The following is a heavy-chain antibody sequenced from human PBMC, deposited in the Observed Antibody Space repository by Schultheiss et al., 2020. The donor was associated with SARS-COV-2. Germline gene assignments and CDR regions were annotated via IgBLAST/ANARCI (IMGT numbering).Heavy chain of an antibody. D-gene: IGHD3-16*02. Sequence: SGPTLVKPTQTLTLTCSFSGFSLSTPGVGVGWIRQTPGKALEWLALIYWDDDKRYSPSLKSRLTITRDTSKNQVVFTMTNMDPLDTATYYCAHRHYDHVWGSYRYTSEWFDPWGQGTPVTVSS. CDR3: AHRHYDHVWGSYRYTSEWFDP. V-gene: IGHV2-5*02. J-gene: IGHJ5*02. CDR1: GFSLSTPGVG. CDR2: IYWDDDK.